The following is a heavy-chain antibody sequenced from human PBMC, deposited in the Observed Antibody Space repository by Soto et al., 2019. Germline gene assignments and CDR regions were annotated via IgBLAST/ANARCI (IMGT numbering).Heavy chain of an antibody. D-gene: IGHD1-26*01. CDR1: GYTXXVYY. CDR3: ARDLAKGGGSAGFDY. V-gene: IGHV1-2*02. CDR2: INPKSGGT. J-gene: IGHJ4*02. Sequence: QVQLVQSGAEVKKPGASVNVSCKASGYTXXVYYMHWVRQAXGXXLEWMGWINPKSGGTMYPQKFQGRVTMTWDTSISTAYMALTRLRSDDTAVYYCARDLAKGGGSAGFDYWGQGTLVTVSS.